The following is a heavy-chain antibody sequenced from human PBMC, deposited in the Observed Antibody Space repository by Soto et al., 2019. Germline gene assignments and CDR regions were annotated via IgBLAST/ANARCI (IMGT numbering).Heavy chain of an antibody. CDR2: ISYDGSNK. V-gene: IGHV3-30-3*01. CDR1: GFTFSSYA. D-gene: IGHD3-3*01. Sequence: GGSLRLSCAASGFTFSSYAMHWVRQAPGKGLEWVAVISYDGSNKYYADSVKGRFTISRDNSKNTLYLQMNSLRTEDTAVYYCAREGLRFLAYYGMDVWGQGTTVTVSS. J-gene: IGHJ6*02. CDR3: AREGLRFLAYYGMDV.